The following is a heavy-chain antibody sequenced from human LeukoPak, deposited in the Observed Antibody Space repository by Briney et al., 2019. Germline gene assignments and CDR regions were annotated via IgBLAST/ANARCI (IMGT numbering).Heavy chain of an antibody. CDR3: ARVANPYYDFHY. CDR1: GFTFSSYA. Sequence: PGGSLRLSCAASGFTFSSYAIHWVRQAPGKGLEWVAVISFHGSNKYYADSVKGRFTISRDDAKNSVYLQMNSLRAEDTAVYYCARVANPYYDFHYWGQGTLVTVSS. J-gene: IGHJ4*02. CDR2: ISFHGSNK. D-gene: IGHD3-3*01. V-gene: IGHV3-30-3*01.